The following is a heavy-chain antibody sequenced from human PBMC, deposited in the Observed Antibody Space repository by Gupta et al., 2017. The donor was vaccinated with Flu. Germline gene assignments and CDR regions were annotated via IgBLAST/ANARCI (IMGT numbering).Heavy chain of an antibody. Sequence: QVQLVQSGAEVKKPGASVKVSCKVSGYTLTELSLHWVRKDPGKGLEWMGGFDPEDGETIYAQKFQGRVTMTEDTSTDTAYMELSSLRSEDTAVYYCATRSIAAAGTQYNWFDPWGQGTLVTVSS. V-gene: IGHV1-24*01. CDR1: GYTLTELS. CDR3: ATRSIAAAGTQYNWFDP. D-gene: IGHD6-13*01. CDR2: FDPEDGET. J-gene: IGHJ5*02.